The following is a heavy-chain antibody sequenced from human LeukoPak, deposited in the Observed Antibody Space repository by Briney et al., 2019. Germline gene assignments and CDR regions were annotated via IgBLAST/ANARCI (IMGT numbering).Heavy chain of an antibody. CDR3: ARGTYYYDSSGYLTPYYFDY. CDR2: IYYSGST. V-gene: IGHV4-31*03. D-gene: IGHD3-22*01. J-gene: IGHJ4*02. CDR1: GGSISNGGHY. Sequence: SETLSLTCTVSGGSISNGGHYWSWIRQLPGKGLEWIGYIYYSGSTHYNSSLKSRVTISVDTSKNQFSLKLSSVTAADTAVYYCARGTYYYDSSGYLTPYYFDYWGQGTLVTVSS.